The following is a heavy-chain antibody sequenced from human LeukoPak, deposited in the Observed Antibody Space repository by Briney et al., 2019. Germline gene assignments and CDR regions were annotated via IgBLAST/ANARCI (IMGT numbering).Heavy chain of an antibody. D-gene: IGHD2-15*01. Sequence: SETLSLTCAVYSGSFSGYYWSWIRQPPGKGLEWIGEINDSGSVNCNPSLKNRVTLTVDTSKNQFSLRLSSVAAADTAVYYCARRLVDSGASQVSDDWGQGTLVTVSS. CDR3: ARRLVDSGASQVSDD. CDR2: INDSGSV. CDR1: SGSFSGYY. V-gene: IGHV4-34*01. J-gene: IGHJ4*02.